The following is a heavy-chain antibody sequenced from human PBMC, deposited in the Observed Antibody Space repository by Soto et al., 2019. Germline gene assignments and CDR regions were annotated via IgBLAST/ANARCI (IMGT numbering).Heavy chain of an antibody. CDR2: IKQDGSEK. CDR1: GFTFSSYW. J-gene: IGHJ5*02. V-gene: IGHV3-7*01. D-gene: IGHD2-15*01. CDR3: ARDVNPPTIVVVGWFDP. Sequence: GGSLRLSCAASGFTFSSYWMSWVRQAPGKGLEWVANIKQDGSEKYYVDSVKGRFTISRDNAKNSLYLQMNSLRAEDTAVYYCARDVNPPTIVVVGWFDPWGQGTLVTVSS.